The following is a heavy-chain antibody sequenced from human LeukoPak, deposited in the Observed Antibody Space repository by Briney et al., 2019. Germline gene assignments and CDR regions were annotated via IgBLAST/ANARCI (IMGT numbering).Heavy chain of an antibody. CDR1: GYTFTSYG. CDR2: ISAYNGNT. D-gene: IGHD3-9*01. Sequence: ASVKVSCKASGYTFTSYGISWVRQAPGQGLEWMGWISAYNGNTNYAQKLQGRVTMTTDTSTSTAYMELRSLRSDDTAVYYCARMGAVLRYFDWLDVAYYFDYWGQGTLVTVSS. CDR3: ARMGAVLRYFDWLDVAYYFDY. J-gene: IGHJ4*02. V-gene: IGHV1-18*01.